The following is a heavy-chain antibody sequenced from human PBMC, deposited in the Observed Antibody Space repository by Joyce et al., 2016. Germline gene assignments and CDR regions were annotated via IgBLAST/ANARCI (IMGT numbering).Heavy chain of an antibody. D-gene: IGHD2-2*01. J-gene: IGHJ6*01. V-gene: IGHV3-7*01. CDR2: IKQDGCEK. CDR1: GFSLNTYW. Sequence: EVQLVESGGGLVQPGGSLRLSCAASGFSLNTYWMSWVRQAPGKGLEWVANIKQDGCEKYYVDSVKGRFTSSRDNAKNTLFLQMNSLGVEDTAVYYCARDQYQLRSYYYGMDVWGQGTTVTVSS. CDR3: ARDQYQLRSYYYGMDV.